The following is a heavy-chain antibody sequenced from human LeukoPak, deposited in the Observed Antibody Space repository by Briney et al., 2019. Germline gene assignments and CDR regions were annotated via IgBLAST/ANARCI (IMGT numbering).Heavy chain of an antibody. CDR3: ARDTKYCSSTSCWDWFDP. CDR1: GFTFSSYA. J-gene: IGHJ5*02. CDR2: INSDGSST. Sequence: GGSLRLSCAASGFTFSSYAMSWVHQAPGKGLEWVSRINSDGSSTSYADSVKGRFTISRDNAKNTLYLQMNSLRAEDTAVYYCARDTKYCSSTSCWDWFDPWGQGTLVTVSS. V-gene: IGHV3-74*01. D-gene: IGHD2-2*01.